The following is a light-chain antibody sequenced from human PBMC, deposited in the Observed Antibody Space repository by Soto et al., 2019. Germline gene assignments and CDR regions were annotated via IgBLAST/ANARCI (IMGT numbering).Light chain of an antibody. CDR2: AAS. CDR3: QQYGYSPIT. Sequence: NGLTLSPGTLSLTTEERATLSCRASQTVTSNYLAWYQHKPGQAPRLLIYAASSRATGSPDRFSGGGSGTDFTLTISRLEPEDFAVYYCQQYGYSPITFGQGTRLEIK. CDR1: QTVTSNY. J-gene: IGKJ5*01. V-gene: IGKV3-20*01.